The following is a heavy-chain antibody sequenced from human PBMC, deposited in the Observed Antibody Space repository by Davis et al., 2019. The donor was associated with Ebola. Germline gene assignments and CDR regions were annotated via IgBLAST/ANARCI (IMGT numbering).Heavy chain of an antibody. Sequence: SVKVSCKVSGYTLTELSMHWVRQAPGQGLEWMGRIIPILGIANYAQKFQGRVTITADKSTSTAYMELSSLRSEDTAVYYCARGLLWFGELPSYYFDYWGQGTLVTVSS. CDR2: IIPILGIA. CDR1: GYTLTELS. D-gene: IGHD3-10*01. V-gene: IGHV1-69*04. J-gene: IGHJ4*02. CDR3: ARGLLWFGELPSYYFDY.